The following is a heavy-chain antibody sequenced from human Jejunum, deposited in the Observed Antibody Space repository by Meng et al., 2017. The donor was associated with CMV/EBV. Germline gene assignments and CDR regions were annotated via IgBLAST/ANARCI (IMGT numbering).Heavy chain of an antibody. V-gene: IGHV4-39*01. CDR1: GGSISSYY. D-gene: IGHD1-7*01. Sequence: SGGSISSYYWGWIRQPPGKGLEWIGSIHYSGSTYYNPSLKSRVTISVDTSKNQFFLKLSSVTAADTTVYYCARHVWPGNSDTFEIWGQGTMVTVSS. CDR2: IHYSGST. CDR3: ARHVWPGNSDTFEI. J-gene: IGHJ3*02.